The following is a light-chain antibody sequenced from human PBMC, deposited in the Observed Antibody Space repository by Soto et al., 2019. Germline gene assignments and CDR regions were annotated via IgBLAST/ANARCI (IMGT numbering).Light chain of an antibody. J-gene: IGLJ3*02. CDR2: GNR. Sequence: QSVLTQPPSVSGAPGQRVTISCTGNSSNLGAGYDVHWYRQLPGAAPKLVIFGNRNRPSGVPERFSGSKSGTSASLAITGLQGEDEDDYYCQAYDYSLTASVFGGGTKLTVL. CDR3: QAYDYSLTASV. CDR1: SSNLGAGYD. V-gene: IGLV1-40*01.